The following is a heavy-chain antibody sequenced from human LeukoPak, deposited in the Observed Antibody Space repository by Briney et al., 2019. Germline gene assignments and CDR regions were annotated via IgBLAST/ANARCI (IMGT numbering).Heavy chain of an antibody. CDR2: ISGSGYNT. V-gene: IGHV3-23*01. D-gene: IGHD4-17*01. CDR3: AKDRSGDTTATVIVA. J-gene: IGHJ5*02. CDR1: GFTFSNYA. Sequence: GGSLRLSCAASGFTFSNYAMSWVRQAPGKGLEWVSAISGSGYNTYYADSVKGRFTISRDNSENTLYLQMDTLRAEDTALYYCAKDRSGDTTATVIVAWGQGTLVTVSS.